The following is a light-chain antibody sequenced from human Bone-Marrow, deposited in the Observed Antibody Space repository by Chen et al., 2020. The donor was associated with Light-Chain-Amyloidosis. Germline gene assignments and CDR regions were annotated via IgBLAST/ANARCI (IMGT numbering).Light chain of an antibody. CDR2: DDS. J-gene: IGLJ3*02. CDR3: QVWDRSSDRPV. CDR1: NIGSTS. Sequence: SYVLTQPSSVSVAQGQTATIACWGNNIGSTSVHWYQQTPGQAPLLVVYDDSDRPSWIPERLSGSNSGNTATLTISRVEAGDEADYYCQVWDRSSDRPVFGGGTKLTVL. V-gene: IGLV3-21*02.